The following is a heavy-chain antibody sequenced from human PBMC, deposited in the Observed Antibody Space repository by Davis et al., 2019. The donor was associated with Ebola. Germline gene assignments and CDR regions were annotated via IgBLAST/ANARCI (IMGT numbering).Heavy chain of an antibody. D-gene: IGHD6-19*01. Sequence: MPSETLSLTCTVSGGSISSSSYYWGWIRQPPGKGLEWIGSIYYSGSTYYNPSLKSRVTISVDTSKNQFSLKLSSVTAADTAVYYCARHRGGGWYQGDFDIWGQGTMVTVSS. CDR1: GGSISSSSYY. CDR2: IYYSGST. J-gene: IGHJ3*02. V-gene: IGHV4-39*01. CDR3: ARHRGGGWYQGDFDI.